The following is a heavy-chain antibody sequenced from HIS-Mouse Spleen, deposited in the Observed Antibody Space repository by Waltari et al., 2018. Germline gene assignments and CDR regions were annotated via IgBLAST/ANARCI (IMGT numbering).Heavy chain of an antibody. D-gene: IGHD6-13*01. Sequence: QLQLQESGPGLVKPSETLSLTFTVSGGSISSSSYYWGWIRQPPGKGLEWIGSIYYRGSTYYNPSLKSRVTISVDTSKNQFSLKLSSVTAADTAVYYCAREIPYSSSWYDWYFDLWGRGTLVTVSS. CDR3: AREIPYSSSWYDWYFDL. V-gene: IGHV4-39*07. CDR1: GGSISSSSYY. CDR2: IYYRGST. J-gene: IGHJ2*01.